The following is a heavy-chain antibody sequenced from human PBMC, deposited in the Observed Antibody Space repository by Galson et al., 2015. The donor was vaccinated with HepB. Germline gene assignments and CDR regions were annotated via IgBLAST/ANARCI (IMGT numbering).Heavy chain of an antibody. CDR1: GFRSNSYA. CDR2: MSGSGRST. CDR3: AKNPYYASNGYYSFDY. Sequence: SMTLSCAASGFRSNSYAMSWVRRAPGKGLEGVSWMSGSGRSTYYVDSVQGRCTISRDNSNNTLGLQMNSLRVEDTALYYCAKNPYYASNGYYSFDYWGRGTLVTVSS. D-gene: IGHD3-22*01. J-gene: IGHJ4*02. V-gene: IGHV3-23*01.